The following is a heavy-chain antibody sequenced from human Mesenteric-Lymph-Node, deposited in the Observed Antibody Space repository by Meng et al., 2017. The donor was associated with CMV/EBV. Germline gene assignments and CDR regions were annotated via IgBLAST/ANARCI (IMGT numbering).Heavy chain of an antibody. D-gene: IGHD4-11*01. J-gene: IGHJ4*02. CDR2: IYSDGST. CDR3: AISDYS. Sequence: GESLKISCAASGFTVSSNFMTWVRQAPGKGLEWVSVIYSDGSTYYADSVKGRFTISRDNSKNTLYLQMNSLRAEDTAVYYCAISDYSWGQGTLVTVSS. CDR1: GFTVSSNF. V-gene: IGHV3-53*01.